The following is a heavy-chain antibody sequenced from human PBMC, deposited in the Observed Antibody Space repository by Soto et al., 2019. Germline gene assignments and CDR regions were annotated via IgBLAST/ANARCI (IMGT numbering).Heavy chain of an antibody. J-gene: IGHJ6*02. CDR1: GFTFSSYA. V-gene: IGHV3-23*01. CDR3: AKDIRDSGYDYGDYYYGMDV. CDR2: ISGSGGST. Sequence: GGSLRLSCAASGFTFSSYAMSWVRQAPGKGLEWVSAISGSGGSTYYADSVKGRFTISRDNSKNTLYLQMNSLRAEDTAVYYCAKDIRDSGYDYGDYYYGMDVWGQGTTVTVSS. D-gene: IGHD5-12*01.